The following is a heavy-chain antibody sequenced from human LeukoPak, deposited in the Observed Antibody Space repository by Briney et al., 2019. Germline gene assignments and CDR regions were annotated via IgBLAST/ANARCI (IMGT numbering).Heavy chain of an antibody. CDR1: GYTFTNFD. V-gene: IGHV1-8*01. D-gene: IGHD3-3*01. CDR3: ARAILGMIIRAFDP. Sequence: ASVTVSCKASGYTFTNFDINWVRQASGQGLEWVGWMNPNSGSTGYAQKFQGRVTMTRNTYIGTAYMELSSLRSDDTAVYYCARAILGMIIRAFDPWGQGTLVTVSS. J-gene: IGHJ5*02. CDR2: MNPNSGST.